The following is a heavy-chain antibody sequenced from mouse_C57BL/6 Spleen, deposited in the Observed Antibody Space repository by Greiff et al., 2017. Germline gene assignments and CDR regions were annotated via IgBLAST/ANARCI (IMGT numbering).Heavy chain of an antibody. Sequence: EVKLMESGPGLAKPSQTLSLSCSVTGYSITSDYWNWIRKFPGNKLEYMGYISYSGSTYFTPSLKSRISITRDTSKTQYSLQLNSVTTEDTATCYCEMLAGIHYCGYWGQGTTLTVSS. J-gene: IGHJ2*01. CDR1: GYSITSDY. V-gene: IGHV3-8*01. D-gene: IGHD4-1*01. CDR3: EMLAGIHYCGY. CDR2: ISYSGST.